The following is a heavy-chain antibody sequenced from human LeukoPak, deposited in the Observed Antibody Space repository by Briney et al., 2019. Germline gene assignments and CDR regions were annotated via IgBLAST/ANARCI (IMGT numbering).Heavy chain of an antibody. CDR2: IYHSGST. D-gene: IGHD3-22*01. J-gene: IGHJ3*01. CDR3: ARELRYDNSDSGAF. CDR1: GYSISSGYY. V-gene: IGHV4-38-2*02. Sequence: SETLSLTCTVSGYSISSGYYWGWILQSPGKGLEWIVSIYHSGSTYYNPSLKTRVIILVDTSKNQFSLKLSSVTAADTALYYCARELRYDNSDSGAFWGQGTVVTVSS.